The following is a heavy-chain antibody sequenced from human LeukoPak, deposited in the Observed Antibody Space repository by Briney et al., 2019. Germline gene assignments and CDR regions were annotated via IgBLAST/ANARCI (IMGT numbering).Heavy chain of an antibody. D-gene: IGHD6-13*01. CDR3: AKVSGIAAAGMVDY. CDR2: IRYDGSNK. J-gene: IGHJ4*02. CDR1: GFTFSSYG. Sequence: GGSLRLSCAASGFTFSSYGMHWVRQAPGKGLEWVAFIRYDGSNKYYADSVKGRVTISRDNSKNTLYLQMNSLRAEDTAVYYCAKVSGIAAAGMVDYWGQGTLVTVSS. V-gene: IGHV3-30*02.